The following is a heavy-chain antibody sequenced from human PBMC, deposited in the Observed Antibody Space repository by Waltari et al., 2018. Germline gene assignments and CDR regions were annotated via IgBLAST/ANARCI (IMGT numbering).Heavy chain of an antibody. CDR3: ARDSPAMVTGLDY. D-gene: IGHD5-18*01. CDR1: GGSISSYY. CDR2: IYYRGST. V-gene: IGHV4-59*01. J-gene: IGHJ4*02. Sequence: QVQLQESGPGLVKPSETLSLTCTVSGGSISSYYWSWIRQHPGKGLEWIGYIYYRGSTNSSPSLRSRVTISVDTSKNQFSLKLSSVTAADTAVYYCARDSPAMVTGLDYWGQGTLVTVSS.